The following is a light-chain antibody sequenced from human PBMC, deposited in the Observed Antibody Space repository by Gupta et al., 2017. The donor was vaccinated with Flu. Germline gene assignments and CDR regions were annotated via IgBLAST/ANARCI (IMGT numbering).Light chain of an antibody. J-gene: IGKJ2*01. Sequence: EIVMPQPPLSSPVTLGQPASISCKSSQGLVHSNGKTYLSWLHQRPGQPPRLLMYQVSNRFSGVPDRFSGSGAGTDFTLEISRVEAEDVGVYYCMQGKDFPLTFGQGTRLEIK. CDR2: QVS. V-gene: IGKV2-24*01. CDR1: QGLVHSNGKTY. CDR3: MQGKDFPLT.